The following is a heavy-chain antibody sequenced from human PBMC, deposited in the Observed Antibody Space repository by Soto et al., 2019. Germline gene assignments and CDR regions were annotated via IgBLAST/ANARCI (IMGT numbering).Heavy chain of an antibody. CDR1: GFTFDDYA. D-gene: IGHD4-17*01. CDR3: AKKNVMVFGDYGFL. Sequence: EVQLVESGGGLVQPGRSLRLSCAASGFTFDDYAMHWVRQAPGKGLEWVSGISWNSGSIGYADSVKGRFTISRDNAKNSLYLQMNSLRAEDTAVYYCAKKNVMVFGDYGFLWGQGILVTVSS. V-gene: IGHV3-9*01. J-gene: IGHJ4*02. CDR2: ISWNSGSI.